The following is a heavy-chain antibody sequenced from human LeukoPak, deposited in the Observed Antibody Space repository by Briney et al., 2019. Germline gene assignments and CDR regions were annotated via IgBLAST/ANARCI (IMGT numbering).Heavy chain of an antibody. CDR1: GGSISSGGYS. D-gene: IGHD3-10*01. CDR3: ARGGPLWFGELSYFDY. J-gene: IGHJ4*02. V-gene: IGHV4-30-2*01. CDR2: IYHSGST. Sequence: SQTLSLTCAVSGGSISSGGYSWSWIRQPPGKGLEWIGYIYHSGSTYYSPSLKSRVTISVDRSKNLFSLKLSSVTAADTAVYYCARGGPLWFGELSYFDYWGQGTLVTVSS.